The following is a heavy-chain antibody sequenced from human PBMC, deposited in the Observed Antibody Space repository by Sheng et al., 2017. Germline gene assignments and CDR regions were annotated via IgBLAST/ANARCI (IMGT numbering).Heavy chain of an antibody. CDR3: ARDYARYCSGGSCYTTYNWFDP. J-gene: IGHJ5*02. CDR2: IIPIFGTA. V-gene: IGHV1-69*01. CDR1: GGTFSSYA. Sequence: QVQLVQSGAEVKKPGSSVKVSCKASGGTFSSYAISWVRQAPGQGLEWMGGIIPIFGTANYAQKFQGRVTITADESTSTAYMELSSLRSEDTAVYYCARDYARYCSGGSCYTTYNWFDPWGQGTLVTVSS. D-gene: IGHD2-15*01.